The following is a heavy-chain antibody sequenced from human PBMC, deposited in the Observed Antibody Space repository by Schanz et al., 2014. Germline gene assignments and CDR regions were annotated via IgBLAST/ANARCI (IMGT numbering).Heavy chain of an antibody. CDR3: AREVGLYDRGWFDP. Sequence: QILLVQPGPEVKKPGASVTVSCKASGGTFSSYTISWVRQAPGQGLEWMGRIVPIAGITNYAQRFQGRVTITADKSSDTAYMELSSLRSEDTAVYYCAREVGLYDRGWFDPWGQGTLVTVSS. CDR2: IVPIAGIT. D-gene: IGHD3-22*01. CDR1: GGTFSSYT. V-gene: IGHV1-69*08. J-gene: IGHJ5*02.